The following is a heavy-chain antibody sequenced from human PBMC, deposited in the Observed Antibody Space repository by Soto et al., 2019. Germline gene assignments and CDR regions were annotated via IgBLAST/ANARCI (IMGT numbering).Heavy chain of an antibody. Sequence: EVPLVESGGGLVQPGGSLRLSCAASGFTFSSHWMHWVRQAPGKGLVWVSRMNSVWCSTSYADSVKGRITIYRDNAKNTLYLQMNSLRAEDTTVYYSAIRAIDDHMRPDDYCSGMDFWGQGTTVTVSS. CDR3: AIRAIDDHMRPDDYCSGMDF. V-gene: IGHV3-74*01. D-gene: IGHD2-2*01. CDR1: GFTFSSHW. J-gene: IGHJ6*02. CDR2: MNSVWCST.